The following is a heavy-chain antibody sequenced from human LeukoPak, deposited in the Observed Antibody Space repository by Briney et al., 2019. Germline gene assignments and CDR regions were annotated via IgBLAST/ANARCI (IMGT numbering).Heavy chain of an antibody. D-gene: IGHD6-13*01. CDR2: ISSSSYI. J-gene: IGHJ6*03. CDR3: ARDLRGSSWYVGYYMDV. V-gene: IGHV3-21*01. CDR1: GFTFSSYS. Sequence: GGSLRLSCAASGFTFSSYSMNWVRQAPGKGLEWVSSISSSSYIYYADSVKGRFTISRDNAKNSLYLQMNSLRAEDTAVYYCARDLRGSSWYVGYYMDVWGKGTTVTVSS.